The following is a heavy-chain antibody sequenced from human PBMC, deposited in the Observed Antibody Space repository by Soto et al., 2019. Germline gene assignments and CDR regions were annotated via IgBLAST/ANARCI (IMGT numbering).Heavy chain of an antibody. CDR3: ARTMTTSGWFDP. D-gene: IGHD4-17*01. CDR2: IYRSGGT. CDR1: GCPITSGGYS. V-gene: IGHV4-30-2*01. Sequence: PSETLSLTGSVSGCPITSGGYSWSWIRQPPEKGLEWIGYIYRSGGTYYNPSLKSRVTLSIDRTKKQFSLKLKSVTAADTAVYFCARTMTTSGWFDPWGQGTLVTAPQ. J-gene: IGHJ5*02.